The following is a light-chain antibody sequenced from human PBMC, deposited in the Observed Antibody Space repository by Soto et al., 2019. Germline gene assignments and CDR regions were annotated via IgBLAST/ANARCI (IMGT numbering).Light chain of an antibody. CDR2: GAS. CDR1: QSVSGSY. CDR3: QQYGSSPWT. Sequence: MAFTQSPATEYFSHEESARLSSRDRQSVSGSYLAWYQEKPGQAPRRLIYGASSRATGIPDRLSGSGSGTDFTLTISRLEPEDFAVDYCQQYGSSPWTVGQGTKVDTK. J-gene: IGKJ1*01. V-gene: IGKV3-20*01.